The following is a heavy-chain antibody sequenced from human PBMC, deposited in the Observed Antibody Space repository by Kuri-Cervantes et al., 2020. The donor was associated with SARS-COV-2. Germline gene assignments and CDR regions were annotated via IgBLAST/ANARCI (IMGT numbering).Heavy chain of an antibody. CDR2: IYHSGST. Sequence: GSLRLSCAVSGYSISSGYYWGWIRQPPGKGLEWIGSIYHSGSTYYNPSLKSRVIISVDTSKNQFSLKLSSVTAADTAVFYCARGGYYDTSGYYPYYFDYWGQGTLVTVSS. V-gene: IGHV4-38-2*01. CDR1: GYSISSGYY. CDR3: ARGGYYDTSGYYPYYFDY. J-gene: IGHJ4*02. D-gene: IGHD3-22*01.